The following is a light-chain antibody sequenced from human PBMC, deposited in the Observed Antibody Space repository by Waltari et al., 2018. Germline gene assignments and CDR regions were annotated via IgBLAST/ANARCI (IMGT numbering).Light chain of an antibody. J-gene: IGKJ2*01. V-gene: IGKV1-39*01. Sequence: DIQMTQSPSSLSASVGDRVTITCRASQSISSYLNWYQQKPGKARKLLIYAASSLQSGVRSRLSGSGSATDFTLTISSLPPEDLATYYCQQSYSTPYAFGQGTKLEIK. CDR3: QQSYSTPYA. CDR1: QSISSY. CDR2: AAS.